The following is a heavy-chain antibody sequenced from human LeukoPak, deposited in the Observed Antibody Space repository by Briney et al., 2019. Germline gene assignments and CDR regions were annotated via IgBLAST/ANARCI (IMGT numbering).Heavy chain of an antibody. V-gene: IGHV3-23*01. CDR3: AKTGAGYYYMDV. J-gene: IGHJ6*03. CDR2: ISGSGGST. CDR1: GFTFSSYS. D-gene: IGHD7-27*01. Sequence: GGSLRLSCETFGFTFSSYSMNWVRQAPGKGLEWVSAISGSGGSTYYADSVKGRFTISRDNSKNTLYLQMNSLRAEDTAVYYCAKTGAGYYYMDVWGKGTTVTVSS.